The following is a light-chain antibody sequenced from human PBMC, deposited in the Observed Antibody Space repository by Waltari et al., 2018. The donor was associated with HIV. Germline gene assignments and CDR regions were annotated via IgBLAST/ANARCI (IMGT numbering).Light chain of an antibody. CDR2: GTS. CDR1: QSVSTN. Sequence: EIVMTQSPAALSVSPGERATLPCRASQSVSTNLAWYQQKPGQAPRLLIYGTSTRATGISDRFSGSGSGTECTLTISSLQSEDFAVYYCHQYNNWPPWTFGQGTKVEIK. CDR3: HQYNNWPPWT. J-gene: IGKJ1*01. V-gene: IGKV3-15*01.